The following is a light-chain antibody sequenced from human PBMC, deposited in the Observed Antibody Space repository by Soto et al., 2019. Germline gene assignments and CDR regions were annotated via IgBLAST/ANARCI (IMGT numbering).Light chain of an antibody. CDR1: QSVDSSY. CDR3: QQYGSSPS. Sequence: EIVWTQSPGTRSLSPGEMATLYFRASQSVDSSYLAWYHQRPGQAPRLPIYGASSRATGIPDRFSGSGSGTDFTLTISRLEPEDFAVYYCQQYGSSPSFGGGTKVDIK. J-gene: IGKJ4*01. CDR2: GAS. V-gene: IGKV3-20*01.